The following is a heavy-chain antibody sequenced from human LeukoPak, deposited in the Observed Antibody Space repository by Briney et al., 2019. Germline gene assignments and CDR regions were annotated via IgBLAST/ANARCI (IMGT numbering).Heavy chain of an antibody. J-gene: IGHJ4*02. CDR1: GFTFSNAW. CDR3: TTDYGDYAEFYYFDY. CDR2: IKSKTDGGTT. V-gene: IGHV3-15*01. D-gene: IGHD4-17*01. Sequence: PGGSLRLSCAASGFTFSNAWMSWVRQAPGKGLEWVGRIKSKTDGGTTDYAAPVKGRFTISRDDSKNTLYLQMNSLKTEDTAVYYCTTDYGDYAEFYYFDYWGQGTLVTVSS.